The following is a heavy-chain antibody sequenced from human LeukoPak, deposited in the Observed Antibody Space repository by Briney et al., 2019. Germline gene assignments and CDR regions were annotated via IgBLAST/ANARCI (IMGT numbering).Heavy chain of an antibody. CDR3: ARDDSSSWTPRYGMDV. CDR2: ISSSSSYI. Sequence: PGGSLRLSCAASGFTFSSYSMKWVRQAPGKGLEWVSSISSSSSYIYYADSVKGRFTISRDNAKNSLYLQMYSLRAEDTAVYYCARDDSSSWTPRYGMDVWGQGTTVTVSS. J-gene: IGHJ6*02. V-gene: IGHV3-21*01. CDR1: GFTFSSYS. D-gene: IGHD6-13*01.